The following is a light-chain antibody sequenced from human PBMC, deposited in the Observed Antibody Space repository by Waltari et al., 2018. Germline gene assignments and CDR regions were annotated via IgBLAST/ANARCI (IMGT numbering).Light chain of an antibody. CDR2: AAS. CDR1: QSVSSN. Sequence: EIVMTQSPAILSVSPGERATLSCRASQSVSSNLAWFQQNPGQAPRLLIFAASTRATGIPARFSGSGSGTEFTLTISSLQSEDFAVYHCQQYNNWPLTFGGGTKVE. V-gene: IGKV3-15*01. CDR3: QQYNNWPLT. J-gene: IGKJ4*01.